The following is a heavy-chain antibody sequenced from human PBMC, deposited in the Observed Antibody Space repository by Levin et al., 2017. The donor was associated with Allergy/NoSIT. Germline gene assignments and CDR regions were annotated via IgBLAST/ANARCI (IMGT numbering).Heavy chain of an antibody. CDR3: LSFYTSSWYPNGFDV. J-gene: IGHJ3*01. D-gene: IGHD6-13*01. CDR2: ISSSGTTM. CDR1: GFTFSDYY. V-gene: IGHV3-11*01. Sequence: NAGGSLRLSCAASGFTFSDYYMGWIRQAPGKGLEWVSFISSSGTTMYYADSVKGRFTISRDNAKNSLYLQMSSLRAEDTAVYFCLSFYTSSWYPNGFDVWGQGTMVTVSS.